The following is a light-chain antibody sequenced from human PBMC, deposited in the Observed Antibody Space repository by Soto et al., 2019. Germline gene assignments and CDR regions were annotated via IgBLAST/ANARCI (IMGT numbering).Light chain of an antibody. CDR3: SSHATNRDVL. CDR2: DVS. V-gene: IGLV2-14*03. J-gene: IGLJ2*01. CDR1: ASDIGAYMF. Sequence: QSALTQPASVSGSPGQSITISCSGTASDIGAYMFVSWYQQSPGKAPKLIIYDVSIRPSGVSNRFSGSKSGNTASLTISGLHPEDEADYYCSSHATNRDVLFGGGTKLTVL.